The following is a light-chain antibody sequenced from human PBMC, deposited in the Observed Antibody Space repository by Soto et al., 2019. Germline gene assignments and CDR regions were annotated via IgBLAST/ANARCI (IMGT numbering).Light chain of an antibody. J-gene: IGKJ4*02. CDR1: QSVSSSC. CDR3: TVSGCPPST. Sequence: LTHSPDTLSLSPGERATLSCGASQSVSSSCLAWYQQKPGQAPRLLIYGASSRATGIPDRFSGSGSGTDFTLTISRLEPEDFTRYYCTVSGCPPSTSAEGTKLDI. V-gene: IGKV3-20*01. CDR2: GAS.